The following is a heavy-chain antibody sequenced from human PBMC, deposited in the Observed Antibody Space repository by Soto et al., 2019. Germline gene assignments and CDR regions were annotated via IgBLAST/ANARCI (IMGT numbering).Heavy chain of an antibody. CDR1: GFIFRRDW. CDR2: IKLEGREK. Sequence: GGSLRLSCSASGFIFRRDWMAWVRQAPGKGLEWVATIKLEGREKNYLDSVQGRFTISRYNSKNTLYLQMKSLRAEDTDVYYCAKGIRSQFDYWGQGTLVTVSS. V-gene: IGHV3-7*03. CDR3: AKGIRSQFDY. J-gene: IGHJ4*02.